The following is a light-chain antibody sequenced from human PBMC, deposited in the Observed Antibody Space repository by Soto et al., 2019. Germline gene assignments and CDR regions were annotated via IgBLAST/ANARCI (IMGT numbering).Light chain of an antibody. CDR3: QSYDSSLTALV. CDR2: GNN. Sequence: QSVLTQPPSVSGAPGRRVTISCTGSSSNIGAPYGVHWYQQLPGTAPKLLICGNNNRPSGVPDRFSGSQSGTSASLAITGLQAEDEADYYCQSYDSSLTALVFGGGTKLTVL. J-gene: IGLJ2*01. V-gene: IGLV1-40*01. CDR1: SSNIGAPYG.